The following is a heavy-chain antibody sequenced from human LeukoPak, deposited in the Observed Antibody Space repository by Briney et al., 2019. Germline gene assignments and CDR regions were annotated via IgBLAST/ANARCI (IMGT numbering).Heavy chain of an antibody. V-gene: IGHV4-38-2*01. D-gene: IGHD4-17*01. J-gene: IGHJ4*02. CDR3: ARAGFGDDKYYFDY. CDR1: GYYISTDYY. Sequence: SETLSLTCDVSGYYISTDYYWGWIRQPPGKGLEWIASMYHSGSAYYNPSLKSRVTISLDTSKNQFSLKLSFVTAADTAVYYCARAGFGDDKYYFDYWGQGTLVTVSS. CDR2: MYHSGSA.